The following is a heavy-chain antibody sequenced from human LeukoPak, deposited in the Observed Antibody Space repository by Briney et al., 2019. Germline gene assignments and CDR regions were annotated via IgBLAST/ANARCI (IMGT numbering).Heavy chain of an antibody. CDR3: GKSLDSSSWFYFDH. CDR1: GFTFSDYY. V-gene: IGHV3-11*06. Sequence: PGGSLRLSCVASGFTFSDYYVSWIRQAPGKGLEWVSYITAGTTYTKYADSVKGRFTISRGTTKNSVSLQMNSLRVEDTAVYYCGKSLDSSSWFYFDHWGLGTLVTVSS. J-gene: IGHJ4*02. D-gene: IGHD6-19*01. CDR2: ITAGTTYT.